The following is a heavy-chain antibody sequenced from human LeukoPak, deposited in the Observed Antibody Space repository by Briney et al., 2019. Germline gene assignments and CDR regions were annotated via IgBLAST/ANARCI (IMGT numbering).Heavy chain of an antibody. Sequence: PSETLYLTCTVSGGSISSYYWSWIRQPPGKGLEWIGYIYYSGSTNYNPSLKSRVTISVDTSKNQFSLKLSSVTAADTAVYYCARSWFGELFDDYWGQGTLVTVSS. CDR3: ARSWFGELFDDY. V-gene: IGHV4-59*08. J-gene: IGHJ4*02. CDR1: GGSISSYY. D-gene: IGHD3-10*01. CDR2: IYYSGST.